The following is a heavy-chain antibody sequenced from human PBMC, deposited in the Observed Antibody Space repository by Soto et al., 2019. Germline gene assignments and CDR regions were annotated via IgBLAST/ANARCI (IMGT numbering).Heavy chain of an antibody. Sequence: GETLKISCKTSGYSFTNYWISWVRQMPGKRLEWMGEIDPRDSHTNYSPSFQGHVTMSTDKSNSTAYLQWSSLEASDTAMYYCARHYSSSSSMDVWGQGTKVTVSS. CDR1: GYSFTNYW. CDR2: IDPRDSHT. CDR3: ARHYSSSSSMDV. D-gene: IGHD6-6*01. V-gene: IGHV5-10-1*01. J-gene: IGHJ6*02.